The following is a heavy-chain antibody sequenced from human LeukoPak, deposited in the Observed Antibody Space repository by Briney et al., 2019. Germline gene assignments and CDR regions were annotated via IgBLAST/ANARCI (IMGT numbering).Heavy chain of an antibody. J-gene: IGHJ4*02. V-gene: IGHV3-7*01. Sequence: GGSLRLSCADSGFTFSSYWMSWVHQAPGKGLEWVANIKEDGAEKYYVDSVKGRFTISRDNAKNSLYLQVNSLRAEDTAVYYCARDVRSSGWSDYWGQGTLVTVSS. CDR3: ARDVRSSGWSDY. CDR2: IKEDGAEK. D-gene: IGHD6-19*01. CDR1: GFTFSSYW.